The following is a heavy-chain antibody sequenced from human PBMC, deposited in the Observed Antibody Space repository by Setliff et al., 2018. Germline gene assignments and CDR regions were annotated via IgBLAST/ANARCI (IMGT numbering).Heavy chain of an antibody. Sequence: PGGSLRLSCAASGFSFRTFSMHWVRQAPGKGLEWVSRIKNDGSSGTYADSVKGRFTISRDNSKNTLYLQMNSLRPEDTAVYYCARTCSGSGCYAGLESWGQGTPVTVSS. CDR3: ARTCSGSGCYAGLES. J-gene: IGHJ4*02. CDR2: IKNDGSSG. V-gene: IGHV3-74*01. D-gene: IGHD2-15*01. CDR1: GFSFRTFS.